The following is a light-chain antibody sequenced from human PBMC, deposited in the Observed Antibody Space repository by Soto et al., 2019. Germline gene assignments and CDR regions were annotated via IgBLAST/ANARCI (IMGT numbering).Light chain of an antibody. V-gene: IGKV3-20*01. Sequence: EIVLTQSPGTLSLSPGERATLSCRASQSVSSSYLAWYQQKPGQAPRLLIYGASSRATGIPDRFSGSGSGTDFTLTISRLEPEDFAVYYCQQYGSSPQKFGQGTRWIS. CDR2: GAS. CDR3: QQYGSSPQK. J-gene: IGKJ1*01. CDR1: QSVSSSY.